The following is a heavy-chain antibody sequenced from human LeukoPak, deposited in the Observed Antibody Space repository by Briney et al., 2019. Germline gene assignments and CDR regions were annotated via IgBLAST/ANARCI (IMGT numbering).Heavy chain of an antibody. V-gene: IGHV3-66*02. Sequence: GGSLRLSCAASGFTVSSNYMSWVRQAPGKGLEWVSVIYSGGSTYYADSVKGRFTISRDNSKNTLYLQMNSLRAEDTAVYHCARGKDSSGYPLEYWGQGTLVTVSS. J-gene: IGHJ4*02. D-gene: IGHD3-22*01. CDR2: IYSGGST. CDR3: ARGKDSSGYPLEY. CDR1: GFTVSSNY.